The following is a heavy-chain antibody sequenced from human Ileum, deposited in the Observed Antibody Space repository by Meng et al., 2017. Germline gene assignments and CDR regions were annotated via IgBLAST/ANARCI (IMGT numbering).Heavy chain of an antibody. CDR3: ERDAGRALLDY. D-gene: IGHD6-13*01. V-gene: IGHV3-33*08. CDR2: VWNEGSTN. J-gene: IGHJ4*02. CDR1: GINFMSLG. Sequence: VDLVWARGGVALPGRCLISCCSGYGINFMSLGRHWVRQALGKGLEWVAVVWNEGSTNYYADAVKGGFTVSRDNSKKTRSLQMDSMRAEDTAVCYCERDAGRALLDYWGQGNLVTVSS.